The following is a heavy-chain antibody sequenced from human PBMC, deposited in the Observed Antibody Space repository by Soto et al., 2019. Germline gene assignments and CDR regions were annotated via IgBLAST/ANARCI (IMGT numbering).Heavy chain of an antibody. D-gene: IGHD3-22*01. V-gene: IGHV1-18*01. CDR2: VSAYNGNT. CDR3: ARGEYYYDSSGYPDY. J-gene: IGHJ4*02. CDR1: GYTFTSYG. Sequence: ASVKVSCKASGYTFTSYGISWVRQAPGQGVEWMGWVSAYNGNTNYAQKLQGRVTMTTDTSTSTAYMELRSLRSDDTAVYYCARGEYYYDSSGYPDYWGQGTLVTVSS.